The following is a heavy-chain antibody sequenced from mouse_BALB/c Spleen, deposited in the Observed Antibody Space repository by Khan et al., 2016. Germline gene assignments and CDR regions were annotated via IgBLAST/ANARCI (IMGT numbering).Heavy chain of an antibody. CDR2: INPGSGGT. CDR1: GYAFNNYL. Sequence: QVQLQQSGAELVRPGTSVKVSCKASGYAFNNYLIEWVKQRPGQGLEWIGVINPGSGGTNYNEKFKGKATLTADESSSTAYMQLSSLTSDDSADYFWARWLLRNGYAMDYWGQGTSVTVSS. D-gene: IGHD2-3*01. CDR3: ARWLLRNGYAMDY. J-gene: IGHJ4*01. V-gene: IGHV1-54*01.